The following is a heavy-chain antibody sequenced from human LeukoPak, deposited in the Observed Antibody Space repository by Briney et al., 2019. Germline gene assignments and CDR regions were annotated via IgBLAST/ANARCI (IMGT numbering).Heavy chain of an antibody. CDR3: ATVKYDYGDPVGWFDP. CDR1: GFPFSASA. D-gene: IGHD4-17*01. V-gene: IGHV3-23*01. J-gene: IGHJ5*02. CDR2: ILSTGTT. Sequence: GGSLRLSRAASGFPFSASAMTWVRQAPWKGLEWVSHILSTGTTYYADSVRGRFTISRDNSKNTLYLLMTSLRADDTAVYYCATVKYDYGDPVGWFDPWGQGTLVTVSS.